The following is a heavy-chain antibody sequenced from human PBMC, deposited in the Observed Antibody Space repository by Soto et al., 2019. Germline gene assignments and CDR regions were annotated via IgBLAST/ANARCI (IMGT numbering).Heavy chain of an antibody. D-gene: IGHD6-19*01. CDR3: ARDRPSGIAVAGNY. J-gene: IGHJ4*02. Sequence: SETLSLTCTVSGGSISSYYWSWIRQPAGKGLEWIGRIYTSGSTNYNPSLKSRVTMSVDTSKDQFSLKLSSVTAADTAVHYCARDRPSGIAVAGNYWGQGTLVTVSS. V-gene: IGHV4-4*07. CDR2: IYTSGST. CDR1: GGSISSYY.